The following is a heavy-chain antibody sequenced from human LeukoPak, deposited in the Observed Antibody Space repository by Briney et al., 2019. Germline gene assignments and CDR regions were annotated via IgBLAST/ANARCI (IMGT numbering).Heavy chain of an antibody. V-gene: IGHV1-18*01. CDR2: ISAHNGNT. CDR3: ARLGGERGGPDY. Sequence: ASVKVSCKASGYTYTIYGISWVRQAPGQGLEWMGWISAHNGNTNYAQNLQGRVTMTTDTSTSTAYMELRSLRSDDTAVYYCARLGGERGGPDYWGQGTLVTVSS. CDR1: GYTYTIYG. J-gene: IGHJ4*02. D-gene: IGHD2-15*01.